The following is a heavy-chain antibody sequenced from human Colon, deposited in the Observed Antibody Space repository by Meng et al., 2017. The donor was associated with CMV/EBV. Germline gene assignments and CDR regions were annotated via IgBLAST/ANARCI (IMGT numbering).Heavy chain of an antibody. V-gene: IGHV6-1*01. CDR1: GDSVSRNSAS. J-gene: IGHJ4*02. Sequence: ASAGDSVSRNSASWHWIRQSPSRGLEWLGKTNYRSKWNNDYAVSVKSRITINPDTSKNQFSLQLNSVTPEDTAVYYCVRNNWNDPPYWGQGTLVTVSS. CDR3: VRNNWNDPPY. CDR2: TNYRSKWNN. D-gene: IGHD1-1*01.